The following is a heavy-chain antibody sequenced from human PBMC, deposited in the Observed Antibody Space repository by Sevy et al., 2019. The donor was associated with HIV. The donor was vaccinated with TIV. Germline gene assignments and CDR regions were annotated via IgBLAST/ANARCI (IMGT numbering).Heavy chain of an antibody. D-gene: IGHD3-10*01. V-gene: IGHV3-49*03. CDR2: IKSKAAGGTT. J-gene: IGHJ5*02. Sequence: GGSLRLSCRASGFNFGDYPMSWFRQAPGKGLAWVGFIKSKAAGGTTQYAASVKGRFTISRADSESIAYLQMNSLKIEATAVYYRSKGGSGTGWFDPWGQGTLVTVSS. CDR1: GFNFGDYP. CDR3: SKGGSGTGWFDP.